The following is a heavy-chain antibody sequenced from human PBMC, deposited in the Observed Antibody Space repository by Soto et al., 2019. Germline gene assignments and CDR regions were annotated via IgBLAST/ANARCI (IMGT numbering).Heavy chain of an antibody. CDR2: MYFSGST. CDR1: GGSISSSIYY. Sequence: QLQLQESGPGLVKPSETLSLTCTVSGGSISSSIYYWGWIRQPPGKGLEWIGSMYFSGSTYYNPSLKSRVATSVDTAKTHFSLKGRSVTAADPAVYYCARLGYCSGASCSYYYGIDVWGQGTTVTVSS. D-gene: IGHD2-15*01. V-gene: IGHV4-39*01. J-gene: IGHJ6*02. CDR3: ARLGYCSGASCSYYYGIDV.